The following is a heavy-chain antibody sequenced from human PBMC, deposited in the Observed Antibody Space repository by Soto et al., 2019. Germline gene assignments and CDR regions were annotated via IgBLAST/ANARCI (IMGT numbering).Heavy chain of an antibody. CDR1: AFTFSSNS. V-gene: IGHV3-53*01. J-gene: IGHJ5*02. D-gene: IGHD5-12*01. Sequence: GGSLRLSCAASAFTFSSNSMSWVRQPPGKGLEWASVIHSDVTTYYADSVKGRFIISRDNSKDTLYLQMNRLRAEDTAVYYCARELSGSWYNWFDPWGQGTLVTVSS. CDR2: IHSDVTT. CDR3: ARELSGSWYNWFDP.